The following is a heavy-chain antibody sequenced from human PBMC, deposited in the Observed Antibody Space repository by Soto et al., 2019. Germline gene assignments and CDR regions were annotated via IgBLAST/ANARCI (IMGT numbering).Heavy chain of an antibody. CDR2: IGTAADT. Sequence: EVQLVESGGGLVQPGGSLRLSCAASGFTFSSYDMYWVRQATGKGLEWVSAIGTAADTYYPGSVQGRFIISRENAKNSLYLHINSLRAGDTAMYYCVRPWGGEYFGGHLSWGQGTLVTVSS. D-gene: IGHD3-10*01. J-gene: IGHJ4*02. CDR3: VRPWGGEYFGGHLS. V-gene: IGHV3-13*04. CDR1: GFTFSSYD.